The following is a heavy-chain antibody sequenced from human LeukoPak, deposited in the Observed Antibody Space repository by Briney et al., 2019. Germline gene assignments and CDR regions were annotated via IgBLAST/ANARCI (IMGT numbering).Heavy chain of an antibody. J-gene: IGHJ4*02. CDR3: ARTGRHSSSSLAD. Sequence: GESLKISCKGSGYSFTSYWIGWVRQMPGKGLEWTGIIYPGDSDTRYSPSFQGQVTISADKSISTAYLQWSSLKASDTAMYCCARTGRHSSSSLADWGQGTLVTVSS. CDR1: GYSFTSYW. V-gene: IGHV5-51*01. CDR2: IYPGDSDT. D-gene: IGHD6-6*01.